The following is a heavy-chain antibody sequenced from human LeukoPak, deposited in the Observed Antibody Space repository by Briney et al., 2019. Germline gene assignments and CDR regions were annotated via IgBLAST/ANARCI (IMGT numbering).Heavy chain of an antibody. CDR1: GFTFSSYG. V-gene: IGHV3-30*02. D-gene: IGHD2-2*01. CDR3: AKGGYCSSTSCNYYYYMDV. J-gene: IGHJ6*03. Sequence: PWGSLRLSCAASGFTFSSYGMHWVRQAPGKGLEWVAFIRYDGSNKYYADSVKGRFTISRDNSKNTLYLQMNSLRAEDTAVYYCAKGGYCSSTSCNYYYYMDVWGKGTTVTVSS. CDR2: IRYDGSNK.